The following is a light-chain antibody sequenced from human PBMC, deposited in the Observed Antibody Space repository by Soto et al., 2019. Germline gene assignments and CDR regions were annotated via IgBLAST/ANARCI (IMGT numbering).Light chain of an antibody. CDR1: QSFSSW. CDR2: QAS. V-gene: IGKV1-5*03. J-gene: IGKJ1*01. Sequence: DIQMTQSPSTLSASVGDRVSITCRASQSFSSWMAWYQQKPGRAPKLLINQASNLESGVPSRFSGSGSGTEFTLTISNLQPDDSATYYCQQYNNYPWTFGQGTKVEI. CDR3: QQYNNYPWT.